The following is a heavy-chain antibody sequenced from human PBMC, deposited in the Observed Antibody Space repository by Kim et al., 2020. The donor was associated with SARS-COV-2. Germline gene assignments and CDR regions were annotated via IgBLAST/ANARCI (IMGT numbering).Heavy chain of an antibody. V-gene: IGHV3-23*01. CDR2: ISGSGGST. J-gene: IGHJ5*02. Sequence: GGSLRLSCAASGFTFSSYAMSWVRQAPGKGLEWVSVISGSGGSTYYADSVKGRFTISRDNSKNMLYLQMNRLRAEDTAVYYCAKGPWSLGRAAENHWGQGTLVTVSS. D-gene: IGHD6-13*01. CDR1: GFTFSSYA. CDR3: AKGPWSLGRAAENH.